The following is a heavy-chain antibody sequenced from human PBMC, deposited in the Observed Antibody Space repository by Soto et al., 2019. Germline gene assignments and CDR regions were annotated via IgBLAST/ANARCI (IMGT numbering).Heavy chain of an antibody. CDR3: ARDRSVSLDYDFWSGYYYWFDP. J-gene: IGHJ5*02. V-gene: IGHV1-18*01. Sequence: ASVKVSCKASGYTFTSYGISWVRQAPGQGLEWMGWISAYNGNTNYAQKLQGRVTMTTDTSTSTAYMELRSLRSDDTAVYYRARDRSVSLDYDFWSGYYYWFDPWGQGTLVTVSS. CDR2: ISAYNGNT. D-gene: IGHD3-3*01. CDR1: GYTFTSYG.